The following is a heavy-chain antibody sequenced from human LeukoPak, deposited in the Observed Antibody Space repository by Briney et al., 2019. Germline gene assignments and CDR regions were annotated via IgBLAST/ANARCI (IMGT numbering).Heavy chain of an antibody. CDR2: FYTSGGT. D-gene: IGHD4-17*01. V-gene: IGHV4-4*07. CDR3: AGYRGNQGDYAYNLFDP. Sequence: PSETLSLTCTVSGGSISSYYWNWIRQPAGKGLEWIGRFYTSGGTNYNPSLKSRVTMSVDTSKNQFSLKLSSVTAADTAVYYCAGYRGNQGDYAYNLFDPWGQGTLVTVSS. CDR1: GGSISSYY. J-gene: IGHJ5*02.